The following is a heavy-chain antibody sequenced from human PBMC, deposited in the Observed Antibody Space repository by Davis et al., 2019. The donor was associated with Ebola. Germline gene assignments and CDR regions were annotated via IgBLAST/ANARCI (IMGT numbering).Heavy chain of an antibody. D-gene: IGHD6-19*01. CDR2: IIPIFGTA. CDR3: ARDRPSAVADYYNYGMDV. CDR1: GGTFSSYA. Sequence: SVKVSCKASGGTFSSYAISWVRQAPGQGLEWMGGIIPIFGTANYAQKFQGRVTITADESTSTAYMELSSLRSEDTAVYYCARDRPSAVADYYNYGMDVWGQGTTVTVSS. J-gene: IGHJ6*02. V-gene: IGHV1-69*13.